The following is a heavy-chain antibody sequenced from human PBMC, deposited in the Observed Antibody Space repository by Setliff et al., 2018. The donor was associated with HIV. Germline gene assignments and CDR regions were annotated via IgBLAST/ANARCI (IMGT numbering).Heavy chain of an antibody. CDR1: GYTFTGFY. V-gene: IGHV1-2*06. D-gene: IGHD6-19*01. CDR2: INPNGDQT. CDR3: ARDPRQWLGGIYGNYYMDV. J-gene: IGHJ6*03. Sequence: GASVKVSCKTSGYTFTGFYINWVRQAPGKGLEWRGRINPNGDQTRPARKFQGRVTMATETSITTAYMELTNLRSDDTAVYYCARDPRQWLGGIYGNYYMDVWGKGTTVTVSS.